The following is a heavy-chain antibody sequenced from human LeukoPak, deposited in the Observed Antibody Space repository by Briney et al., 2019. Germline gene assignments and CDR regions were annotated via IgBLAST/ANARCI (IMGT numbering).Heavy chain of an antibody. J-gene: IGHJ4*02. V-gene: IGHV4-31*03. D-gene: IGHD3-10*01. CDR2: IYYSGST. CDR1: GGSISSGGYY. Sequence: KPSETLSLTCTVSGGSISSGGYYWSWIRQHPGKGLEWIGYIYYSGSTYYNPSLKSRVTISIDTSKNQFSLRLSSVTAADTAVYYCARVGDGNFDYWGQGTLVTVSS. CDR3: ARVGDGNFDY.